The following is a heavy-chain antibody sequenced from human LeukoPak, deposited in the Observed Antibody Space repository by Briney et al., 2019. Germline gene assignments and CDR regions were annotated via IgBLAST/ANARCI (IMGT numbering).Heavy chain of an antibody. D-gene: IGHD3-22*01. CDR3: ARDLYYDSSGDY. V-gene: IGHV3-7*01. CDR2: INQDGSKK. CDR1: RFTFSNYW. J-gene: IGHJ4*02. Sequence: PGGSLRLSCVASRFTFSNYWMSWVRQAPGKGLEWVANINQDGSKKVYADSMKGRFTISRDNAKNSLYLQMNSLRAEDTAVYYCARDLYYDSSGDYWGQGTLVTVSS.